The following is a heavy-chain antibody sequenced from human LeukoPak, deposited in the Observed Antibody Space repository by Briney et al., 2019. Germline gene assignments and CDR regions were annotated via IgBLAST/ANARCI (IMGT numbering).Heavy chain of an antibody. CDR3: ARHTGGYNYWFDY. J-gene: IGHJ4*02. CDR1: GGSIDMTNY. CDR2: IAHDGTT. Sequence: SETLSLTCGVSGGSIDMTNYWSWVRQAPGRGLEWIGEIAHDGTTNYNASLRSRVAMSLDRANNQFPLSLTSMTAADTAIYYCARHTGGYNYWFDYWGQGTLVTVSS. D-gene: IGHD5-24*01. V-gene: IGHV4-4*02.